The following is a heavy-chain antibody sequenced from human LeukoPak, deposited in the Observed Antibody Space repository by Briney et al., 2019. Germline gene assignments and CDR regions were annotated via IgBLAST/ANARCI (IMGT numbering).Heavy chain of an antibody. CDR1: GYTFTSYG. J-gene: IGHJ6*03. V-gene: IGHV1-69*13. D-gene: IGHD3-10*01. Sequence: SVKVSCKASGYTFTSYGISWVRQAPGQGLEWMGGIIPIFGTANYAQKFQGRVTITADESTSTAYMELSSLRSEDTAVYYCARDGMNTYYYGSGSYYFYYYYYMDVWGKGTTVTVSS. CDR2: IIPIFGTA. CDR3: ARDGMNTYYYGSGSYYFYYYYYMDV.